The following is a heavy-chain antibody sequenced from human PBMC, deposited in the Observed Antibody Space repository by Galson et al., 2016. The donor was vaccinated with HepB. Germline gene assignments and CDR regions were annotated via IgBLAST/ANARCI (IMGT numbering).Heavy chain of an antibody. Sequence: PALVKPPQTLTLTCTFSGFSLSTSEVGVGWIRQPPGKALEYIAHIYWNGDKRFSPSLKTRVAITEDTSQNQVVLTLTNVDPVDTGTYYCAYRSGAAGSPYFASWGQGILVTVSS. CDR1: GFSLSTSEVG. CDR3: AYRSGAAGSPYFAS. V-gene: IGHV2-5*01. D-gene: IGHD3-10*01. J-gene: IGHJ4*02. CDR2: IYWNGDK.